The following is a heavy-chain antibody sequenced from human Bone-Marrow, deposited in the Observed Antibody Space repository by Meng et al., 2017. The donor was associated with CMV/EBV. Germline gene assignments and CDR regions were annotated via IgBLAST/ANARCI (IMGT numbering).Heavy chain of an antibody. Sequence: VGRGEPGGGLVRPGVSLRPSCVASGFPFSNYRMNWVRQTPEKGVEGGSSISSSSNYIYSAESPRGRFTISRVNAKISLYLQMNSLSAEDTATYYCARGEFDGYNRVGPLNSWGQGTLVTVSS. CDR3: ARGEFDGYNRVGPLNS. J-gene: IGHJ4*02. CDR2: ISSSSNYI. V-gene: IGHV3-21*01. D-gene: IGHD5-24*01. CDR1: GFPFSNYR.